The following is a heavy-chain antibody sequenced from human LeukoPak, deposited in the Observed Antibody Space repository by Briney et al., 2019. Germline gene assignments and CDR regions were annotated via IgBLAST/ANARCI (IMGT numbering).Heavy chain of an antibody. CDR1: GYTFTSYD. CDR2: MNPNSGNT. Sequence: GASVKVSCKASGYTFTSYDINWVRQATGQGLEWMGWMNPNSGNTDYAQKFQGRVTMTRNTSISTAYMELSSLRSEDTAVYYCARHCSSTSCPPLNYYYYGMDVWGQGTTVTVSS. D-gene: IGHD2-2*01. V-gene: IGHV1-8*01. CDR3: ARHCSSTSCPPLNYYYYGMDV. J-gene: IGHJ6*02.